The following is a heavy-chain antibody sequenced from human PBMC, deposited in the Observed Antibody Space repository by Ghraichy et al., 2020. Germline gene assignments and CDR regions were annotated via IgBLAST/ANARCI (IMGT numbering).Heavy chain of an antibody. CDR2: IKSKTDGGTT. J-gene: IGHJ4*02. CDR3: TTDPKLPYYDFWSGYDY. CDR1: GFTFSNAW. Sequence: GGSLRLSCAASGFTFSNAWMSWVRQAPGKGLEWVGLIKSKTDGGTTDYAAPVKGRFTISRDDSKNTLYLQMNSLKTEDTAVYYCTTDPKLPYYDFWSGYDYWGQGTLVTVSS. D-gene: IGHD3-3*01. V-gene: IGHV3-15*01.